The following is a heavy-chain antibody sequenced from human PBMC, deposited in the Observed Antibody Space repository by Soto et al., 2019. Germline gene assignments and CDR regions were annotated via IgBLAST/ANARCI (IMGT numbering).Heavy chain of an antibody. CDR3: ARHSSTTRGWFDP. J-gene: IGHJ5*02. V-gene: IGHV4-59*01. CDR1: GGSITNYY. Sequence: PSETLSLTCTVSGGSITNYYWSWIRQAPGKGLEWIGYIYYSGSTNYNPSLKSRVTISVDTSKNQFTLNLNSVTAAATAVYYCARHSSTTRGWFDPWGQGTLVTVSS. D-gene: IGHD2-2*01. CDR2: IYYSGST.